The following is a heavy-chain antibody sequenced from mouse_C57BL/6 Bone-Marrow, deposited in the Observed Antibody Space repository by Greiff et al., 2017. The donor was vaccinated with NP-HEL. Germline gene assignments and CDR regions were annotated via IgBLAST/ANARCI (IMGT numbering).Heavy chain of an antibody. CDR1: GFTFSDYY. CDR2: ISNGGGST. Sequence: EVKLVESGGGLVQPGGSLKLSCAASGFTFSDYYMYWVRQTPEKRLEWVAYISNGGGSTYYPDTVKGRFTISRDNAKNTLYLQMSRLKSEDTAMYYCARGRALLLRYYAMDYWGQGTSVTVSS. D-gene: IGHD1-1*01. V-gene: IGHV5-12*01. J-gene: IGHJ4*01. CDR3: ARGRALLLRYYAMDY.